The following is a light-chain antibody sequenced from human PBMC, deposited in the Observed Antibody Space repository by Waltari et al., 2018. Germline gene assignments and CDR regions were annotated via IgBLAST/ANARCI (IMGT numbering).Light chain of an antibody. Sequence: QSALTQPASVSGSPGQSITISCTGTSIDVGDYNFVSWYQHPPGKAPKLIIYDVSYRPSGVSNRFSGSKSGNTASLTISGLQAEDEAMYYCSSFTGSSFVLFGGGTMLTVL. V-gene: IGLV2-14*03. CDR1: SIDVGDYNF. J-gene: IGLJ2*01. CDR3: SSFTGSSFVL. CDR2: DVS.